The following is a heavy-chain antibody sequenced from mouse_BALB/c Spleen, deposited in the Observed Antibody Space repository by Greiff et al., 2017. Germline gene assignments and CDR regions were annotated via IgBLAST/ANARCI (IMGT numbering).Heavy chain of an antibody. CDR2: ISYDGSN. CDR3: AREDYGSSYVGY. Sequence: EVKVEESGPGLVKPSQSLSLTCSVTGYSITSGYYWNWIRQFPGNKLEWMGYISYDGSNNYNPSLKNRISITRDTSKNQFFLKLNSVTTEDTATYYCAREDYGSSYVGYWGQGTTLTVSS. D-gene: IGHD1-1*01. J-gene: IGHJ2*01. CDR1: GYSITSGYY. V-gene: IGHV3-6*02.